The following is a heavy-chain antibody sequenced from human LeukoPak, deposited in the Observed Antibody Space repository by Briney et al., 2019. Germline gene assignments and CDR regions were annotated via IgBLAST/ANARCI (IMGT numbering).Heavy chain of an antibody. CDR2: IYSGGGT. CDR3: ARELTTFYYDISGYYGHAFDI. D-gene: IGHD3-22*01. J-gene: IGHJ3*02. Sequence: GGSLRLSCAASGFTVSSNYMSWVRQAPGKGLEWGSVIYSGGGTYYADSVKGRFTISRDNSNNTLFLQMNSLRAEDTAVYYCARELTTFYYDISGYYGHAFDIWGQGTMVTVSS. V-gene: IGHV3-66*01. CDR1: GFTVSSNY.